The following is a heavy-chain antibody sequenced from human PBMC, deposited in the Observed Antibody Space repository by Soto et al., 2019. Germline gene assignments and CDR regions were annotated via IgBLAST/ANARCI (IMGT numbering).Heavy chain of an antibody. V-gene: IGHV3-30*18. D-gene: IGHD5-12*01. CDR3: AKAPYSGYEIDY. Sequence: QVQLVESGGGVVQPGRSLRLSCAASGFTFSSYGMHWVRQAPGKGLEWVAVISYDGSNKYYADSVKARFTISRDNSKNTLYLQMNSLRAEDTAVDYCAKAPYSGYEIDYWGQGTLVTVSS. CDR1: GFTFSSYG. CDR2: ISYDGSNK. J-gene: IGHJ4*02.